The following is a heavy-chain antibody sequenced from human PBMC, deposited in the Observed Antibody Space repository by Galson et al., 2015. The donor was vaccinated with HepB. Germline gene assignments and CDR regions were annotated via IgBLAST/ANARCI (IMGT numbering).Heavy chain of an antibody. D-gene: IGHD6-19*01. CDR1: GYAFRTYG. Sequence: SVKVSCKAPGYAFRTYGFHWVRQAPGQSLEWMGWINAGNGKTEYSQNFWGRVTITRDTSANITYMEVSGLRSEDTAIYYCARSWTVTGNWFDPWGQGTLVTVSS. CDR2: INAGNGKT. V-gene: IGHV1-3*01. CDR3: ARSWTVTGNWFDP. J-gene: IGHJ5*02.